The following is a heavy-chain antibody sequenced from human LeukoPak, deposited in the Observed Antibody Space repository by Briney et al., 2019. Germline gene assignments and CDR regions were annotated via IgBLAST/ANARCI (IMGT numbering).Heavy chain of an antibody. CDR1: GFTFSRYS. V-gene: IGHV3-21*01. CDR3: AKDGYCGGDC. CDR2: ISISSNYI. D-gene: IGHD2-21*01. Sequence: GGSLRPSCAASGFTFSRYSMNWVRQAPGKGLEWVSSISISSNYIYYPDSLKGRFTISRDNSKNTLYLQMNSLRPGDTAVYYCAKDGYCGGDCWGQGTLVTVSS. J-gene: IGHJ4*02.